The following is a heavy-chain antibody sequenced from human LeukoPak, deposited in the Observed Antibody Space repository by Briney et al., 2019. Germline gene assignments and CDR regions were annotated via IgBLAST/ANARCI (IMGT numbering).Heavy chain of an antibody. Sequence: PSETLSLTCAVYGGSFSGYYWSWIRQPPGKGLEWIGEINHSGSTNYNPSLKSRVTISVDTSKNQFSLKLSSVTAADTAVYYCARVKSAARRNYNWFDPWGQGTLVTVSS. D-gene: IGHD6-6*01. CDR3: ARVKSAARRNYNWFDP. V-gene: IGHV4-34*01. J-gene: IGHJ5*02. CDR2: INHSGST. CDR1: GGSFSGYY.